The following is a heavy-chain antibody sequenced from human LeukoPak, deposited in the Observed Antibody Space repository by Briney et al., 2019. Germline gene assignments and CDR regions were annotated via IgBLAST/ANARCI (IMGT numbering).Heavy chain of an antibody. D-gene: IGHD5-18*01. J-gene: IGHJ4*02. Sequence: SETLSLTCTVSGGSISSYYWSWIWQPPGKGLEWIGYIYYSGSTNYNPSLKSRVTISVDTSKNQFSLKLSSVTAADTAVYYCARGLGGIELDYWGQGTLVTVSS. CDR1: GGSISSYY. CDR2: IYYSGST. CDR3: ARGLGGIELDY. V-gene: IGHV4-59*01.